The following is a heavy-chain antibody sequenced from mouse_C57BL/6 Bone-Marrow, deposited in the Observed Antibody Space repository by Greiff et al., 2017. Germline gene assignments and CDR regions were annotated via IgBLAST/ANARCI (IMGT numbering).Heavy chain of an antibody. CDR2: IWSGGST. CDR1: GFSLTSYG. J-gene: IGHJ2*01. V-gene: IGHV2-2*01. D-gene: IGHD1-1*01. CDR3: ARMLLPSYFDY. Sequence: VMLVESGPGLVQPSQSLSITCTVSGFSLTSYGVHWVRQSPGKGLEWLGVIWSGGSTDYNAAFISRLSISKDNSKSQVFLKMNSLQADDTAIYYCARMLLPSYFDYWGQGTTLTVSS.